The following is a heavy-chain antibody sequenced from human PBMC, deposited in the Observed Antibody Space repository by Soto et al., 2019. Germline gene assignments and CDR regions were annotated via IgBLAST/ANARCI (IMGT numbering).Heavy chain of an antibody. CDR1: GFTFSSYG. CDR3: ARSPYSGSYLADFDY. Sequence: QVQLVESGGGVVQPGRSLRLSCAASGFTFSSYGMHWVRQAPGKGLEWVAVISYDGSNKHYADSVKGRFTISRDNSKNTLYLPMNSLRAEDTAVYYCARSPYSGSYLADFDYWGQGTLVTVSS. J-gene: IGHJ4*02. D-gene: IGHD1-26*01. CDR2: ISYDGSNK. V-gene: IGHV3-30*03.